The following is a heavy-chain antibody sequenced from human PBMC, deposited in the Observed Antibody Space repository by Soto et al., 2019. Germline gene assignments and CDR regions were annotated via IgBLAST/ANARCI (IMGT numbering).Heavy chain of an antibody. CDR2: VKSKVDGETI. CDR3: SADLPDWGAYAFDY. D-gene: IGHD3-16*01. CDR1: GFTFNGAW. Sequence: EVQLVESGGGLVEPGGSLRLSCAASGFTFNGAWMNWLRQGPGKGLEWVGRVKSKVDGETIDYAAPVKGRFTISRDDSRNMVYLQMNSLSTEVTAMYYCSADLPDWGAYAFDYWGQGALVTVSS. J-gene: IGHJ4*02. V-gene: IGHV3-15*07.